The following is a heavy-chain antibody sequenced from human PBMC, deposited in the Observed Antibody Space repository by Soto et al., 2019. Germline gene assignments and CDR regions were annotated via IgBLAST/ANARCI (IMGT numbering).Heavy chain of an antibody. CDR1: GFTFSSYA. V-gene: IGHV3-23*01. D-gene: IGHD3-22*01. CDR2: ISGGGST. Sequence: EVQLLESGGGLVQPGGSLRLSCAASGFTFSSYAMSWVRQAPGKGLEWVSGISGGGSTYFADSVKGRFTISRDNSKNTLYLQMNSLRAEDTAVYFCAKGSVVTYLGYWGQGTLVTVSS. CDR3: AKGSVVTYLGY. J-gene: IGHJ4*02.